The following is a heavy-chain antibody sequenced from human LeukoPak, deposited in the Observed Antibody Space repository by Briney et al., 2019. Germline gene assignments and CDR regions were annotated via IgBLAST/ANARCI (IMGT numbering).Heavy chain of an antibody. CDR2: IKTDGSEK. CDR1: GFTFSNYL. J-gene: IGHJ1*01. Sequence: GGSLRLSCGGSGFTFSNYLMGWVRQAPGKGLQWVAHIKTDGSEKYYVDSVKGRFTISRDNAKNSLYLQMNSLRAEDTAVYYCATYSSLNRREFQYWGQGTLLTVPS. D-gene: IGHD3-22*01. CDR3: ATYSSLNRREFQY. V-gene: IGHV3-7*01.